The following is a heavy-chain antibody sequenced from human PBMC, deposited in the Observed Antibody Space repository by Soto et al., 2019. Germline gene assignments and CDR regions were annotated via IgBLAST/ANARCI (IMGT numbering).Heavy chain of an antibody. V-gene: IGHV1-3*05. CDR2: INAGNGNT. D-gene: IGHD6-13*01. Sequence: QVQFVQSGAEEKEPGASVKVSCKASGYSFTNYGIHWVRQAPGERPEWVGSINAGNGNTEYSHNFQGRVTITRDTSATTAYMELSGLRSDDTAVYYCARGILNPGDFWGQGTLVTVSS. J-gene: IGHJ4*02. CDR3: ARGILNPGDF. CDR1: GYSFTNYG.